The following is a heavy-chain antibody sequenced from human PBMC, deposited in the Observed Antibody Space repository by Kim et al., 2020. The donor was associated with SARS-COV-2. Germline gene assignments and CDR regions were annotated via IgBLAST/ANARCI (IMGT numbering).Heavy chain of an antibody. CDR2: ISGSGGST. D-gene: IGHD6-13*01. CDR3: AKALLDRYSSSWYSRHHYYFDY. V-gene: IGHV3-23*01. J-gene: IGHJ4*02. Sequence: GGSLRLSCAASGFTFSSYAMSWVRQAPGKGLEWVSAISGSGGSTYYADSVKGRFTISRDNSKNTLYLQMNSLRAEDTAVYYCAKALLDRYSSSWYSRHHYYFDYWGQGTLVTVSS. CDR1: GFTFSSYA.